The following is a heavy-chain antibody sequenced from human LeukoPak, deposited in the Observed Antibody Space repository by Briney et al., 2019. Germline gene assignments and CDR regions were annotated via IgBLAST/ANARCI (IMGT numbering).Heavy chain of an antibody. V-gene: IGHV1-58*02. CDR3: AAERGGTAMVEPGFDY. Sequence: SVKVSRKASGFTFTSSAMQWVRQARGQRLEWIGWIVVGSGNTNYAQKFQERVTITRDMSTSTAYMELSSLRSEDTAVYYCAAERGGTAMVEPGFDYWGQGTLVTVSS. J-gene: IGHJ4*02. CDR1: GFTFTSSA. D-gene: IGHD5-18*01. CDR2: IVVGSGNT.